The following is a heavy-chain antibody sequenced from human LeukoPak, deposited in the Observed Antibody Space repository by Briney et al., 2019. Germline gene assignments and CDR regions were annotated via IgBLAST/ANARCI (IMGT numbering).Heavy chain of an antibody. CDR1: GYTLTELS. CDR3: ATGRYYDSSGYYRLKIIGHFDY. V-gene: IGHV1-24*01. CDR2: FYPEDGET. D-gene: IGHD3-22*01. Sequence: ASVKVSFKVSGYTLTELSMHWVRQAPGKGLEWMGGFYPEDGETIYAQKFQGRVTMTEGTSTDTAYMELSSLRSEDTAVYYCATGRYYDSSGYYRLKIIGHFDYWGQGTLVTVSS. J-gene: IGHJ4*02.